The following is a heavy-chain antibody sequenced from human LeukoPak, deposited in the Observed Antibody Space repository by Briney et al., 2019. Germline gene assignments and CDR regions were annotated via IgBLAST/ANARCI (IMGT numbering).Heavy chain of an antibody. Sequence: GGSLRLSCAASGFTFSSYPMHWVRQAPGTGLEWVAVISNDGSNKYYADSAKGRLTISRDNSKNTLYLQMNSLRAEDTAVYYCARDSGGSPFDIWGQGTMVTVSS. D-gene: IGHD1-26*01. CDR2: ISNDGSNK. CDR3: ARDSGGSPFDI. CDR1: GFTFSSYP. V-gene: IGHV3-30-3*01. J-gene: IGHJ3*02.